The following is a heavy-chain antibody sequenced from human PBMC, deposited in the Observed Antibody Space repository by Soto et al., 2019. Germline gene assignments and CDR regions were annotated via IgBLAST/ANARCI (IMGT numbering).Heavy chain of an antibody. CDR2: ISAYNGNT. CDR3: ERDYNGDY. J-gene: IGHJ4*02. CDR1: GYTFTSYG. Sequence: AASVKVSCKASGYTFTSYGISWVRQAPGQGLEWMGWISAYNGNTNYAQKLKGRVTMTTDTSTSTDYMEQRSLRSDDTAMYYCERDYNGDYWGQGTLVTVSS. D-gene: IGHD2-8*01. V-gene: IGHV1-18*01.